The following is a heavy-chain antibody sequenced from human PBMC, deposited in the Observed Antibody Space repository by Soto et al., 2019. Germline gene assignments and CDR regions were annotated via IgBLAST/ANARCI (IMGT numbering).Heavy chain of an antibody. CDR1: GYTFTSYD. Sequence: GASVKVSCKASGYTFTSYDVHWVRQAPGQGLEWMGRVNPNGGATDYAQKFHDRLTMSSDTATMSVSLALNNLKSDDTAIYYCARDKIGSSYGHFDYWGQGSLVTVSS. V-gene: IGHV1-46*01. J-gene: IGHJ4*02. CDR3: ARDKIGSSYGHFDY. CDR2: VNPNGGAT. D-gene: IGHD6-6*01.